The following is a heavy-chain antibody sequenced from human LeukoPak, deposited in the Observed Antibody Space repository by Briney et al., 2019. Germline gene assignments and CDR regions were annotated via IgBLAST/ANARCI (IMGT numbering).Heavy chain of an antibody. CDR1: GFTFSSYS. CDR2: ISSSSSYI. J-gene: IGHJ4*02. CDR3: ARDETRIWFGESGAFDY. D-gene: IGHD3-10*01. Sequence: GGSLRLSCAASGFTFSSYSMNWVRQAPGKGLEWVSSISSSSSYIYYADSVKGRFTISRDNAKNSLYLQMNSLRAEDTAVYYCARDETRIWFGESGAFDYWGQGTLVTVSS. V-gene: IGHV3-21*01.